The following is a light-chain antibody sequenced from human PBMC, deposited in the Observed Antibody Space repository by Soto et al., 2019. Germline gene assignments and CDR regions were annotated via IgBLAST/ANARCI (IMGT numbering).Light chain of an antibody. CDR3: QHYNNWPRT. J-gene: IGKJ1*01. Sequence: EIVMTQSPATLSVSPGERATLSCRASQSVSSNLAWYQQKPGQAPRLLIYGASTRATGIPARFSGSGSGTEFTLTISSLQSEDFAVYYCQHYNNWPRTFGXGTKXXXK. V-gene: IGKV3-15*01. CDR1: QSVSSN. CDR2: GAS.